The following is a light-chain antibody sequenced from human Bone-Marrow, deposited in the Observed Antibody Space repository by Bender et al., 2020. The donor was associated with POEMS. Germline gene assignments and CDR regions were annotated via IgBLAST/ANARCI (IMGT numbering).Light chain of an antibody. CDR1: SSDVGGYNY. V-gene: IGLV2-14*03. CDR3: QSYDNSLGGWV. CDR2: DVT. J-gene: IGLJ3*02. Sequence: QSALTQPASVSGSPGQSITISCTGTSSDVGGYNYVSWYQQHPGKVPKLMIYDVTNRPSGVPDRFSGSKSGTSASLDITGLQAEDEGDYYCQSYDNSLGGWVFGGGTKLTVL.